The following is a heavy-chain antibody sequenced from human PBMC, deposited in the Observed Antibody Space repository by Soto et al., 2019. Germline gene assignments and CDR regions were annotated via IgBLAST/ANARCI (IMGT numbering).Heavy chain of an antibody. D-gene: IGHD5-18*01. CDR1: GGSFNVHGYY. V-gene: IGHV4-31*03. Sequence: PSETLSLTCTVSGGSFNVHGYYWSWIRQHPEKGLEWIGYIYSSGTTYYNPSLRSRISISMDTSKNRFSLELSSVTAADTAVYFCARGSRDAALVFPGFDVWGQGTLVTVSS. CDR2: IYSSGTT. CDR3: ARGSRDAALVFPGFDV. J-gene: IGHJ4*02.